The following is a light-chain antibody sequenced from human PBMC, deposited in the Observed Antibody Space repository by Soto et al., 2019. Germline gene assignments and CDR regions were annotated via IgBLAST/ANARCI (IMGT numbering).Light chain of an antibody. V-gene: IGLV2-23*01. CDR2: EGD. J-gene: IGLJ3*02. Sequence: QSALTQPASVSASPGQSITISCTGISSDVGSFAFVSWYQQHPGKTPKVMIFEGDKRPSVVSNCFSGSQSGNTASLTISGLQTEDEADYYCCSFAGSITWVFGGGTKLTVL. CDR3: CSFAGSITWV. CDR1: SSDVGSFAF.